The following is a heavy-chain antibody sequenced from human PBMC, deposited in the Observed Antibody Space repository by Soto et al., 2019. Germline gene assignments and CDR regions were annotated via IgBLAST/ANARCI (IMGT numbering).Heavy chain of an antibody. D-gene: IGHD1-26*01. CDR1: GFTFSSYA. J-gene: IGHJ4*02. CDR3: AGVDGSYFHGDSY. CDR2: ISFDVGNK. V-gene: IGHV3-30-3*01. Sequence: GGSLRLSCAASGFTFSSYAMRWVRQAPGKGLEWVAVISFDVGNKYYADSVKGRFTISRDLSKNTLYLQMNSLRAEDTAVYYCAGVDGSYFHGDSYWGQGTLVTVSS.